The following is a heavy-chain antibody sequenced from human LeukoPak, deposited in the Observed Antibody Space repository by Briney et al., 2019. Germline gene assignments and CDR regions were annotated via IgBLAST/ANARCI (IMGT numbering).Heavy chain of an antibody. CDR3: ARGINGWFDP. D-gene: IGHD5-24*01. Sequence: PSETLSLTCTVSGGSVSSTSSRYFWNWMRQPPGKGLEWIGYIYHTGSTKYNPSLESRVTMSLDTFKNQFSLKLSSVTAADTAVYYCARGINGWFDPWGQGTLVTVSS. V-gene: IGHV4-61*01. J-gene: IGHJ5*02. CDR1: GGSVSSTSSRYF. CDR2: IYHTGST.